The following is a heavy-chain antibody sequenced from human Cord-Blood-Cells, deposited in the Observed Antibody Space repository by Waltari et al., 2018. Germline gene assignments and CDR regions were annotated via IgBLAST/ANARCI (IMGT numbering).Heavy chain of an antibody. Sequence: QVQLQQWGAGLLKPSETLSLTCAVYGVSFSSYYWSWIRQPPGKGLEWIGEINHSGSTNYNPSLKSRVTISVDTSKNHFSLKLSSVTAADTAVYYCARVHGTYYYYMDVWGKGTTVTVSS. CDR1: GVSFSSYY. CDR2: INHSGST. V-gene: IGHV4-34*01. CDR3: ARVHGTYYYYMDV. J-gene: IGHJ6*03. D-gene: IGHD1-1*01.